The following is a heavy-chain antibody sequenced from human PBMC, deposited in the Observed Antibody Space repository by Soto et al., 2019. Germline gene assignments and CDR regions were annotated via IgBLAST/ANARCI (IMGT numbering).Heavy chain of an antibody. D-gene: IGHD4-17*01. CDR1: GGSSSSGGYY. J-gene: IGHJ6*02. CDR3: ARIVTAVTSDYYDYYGMDV. CDR2: IYYSGRT. Sequence: LGPTCTVSGGSSSSGGYYGSWILQRPGKGLEWIGYIYYSGRTYYNPSLKSRVTISVDTSKNQFSLKLSSVTAADTAVYYCARIVTAVTSDYYDYYGMDVWGQGATVT. V-gene: IGHV4-31*03.